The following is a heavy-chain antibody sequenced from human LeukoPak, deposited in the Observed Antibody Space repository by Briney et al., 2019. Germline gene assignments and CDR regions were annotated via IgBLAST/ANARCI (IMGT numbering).Heavy chain of an antibody. CDR3: ARAIHYDYVWGSYRYTYFDY. J-gene: IGHJ4*02. D-gene: IGHD3-16*02. Sequence: ASVKVSCKASGYTFTSYDINWVRQAPGQGLEWMGWISAYNGNTNYAQKLQGRVTMTTDTSTSTAYMELRSLRSDDTAVYYCARAIHYDYVWGSYRYTYFDYWGQGTLVTVSS. CDR2: ISAYNGNT. V-gene: IGHV1-18*01. CDR1: GYTFTSYD.